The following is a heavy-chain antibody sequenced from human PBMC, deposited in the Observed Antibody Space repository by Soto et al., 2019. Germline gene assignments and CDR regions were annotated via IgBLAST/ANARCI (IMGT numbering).Heavy chain of an antibody. V-gene: IGHV3-30*18. CDR3: AKSPGAEYYYVMDV. CDR1: GFTFSSYG. D-gene: IGHD1-26*01. Sequence: GVLRLSCAASGFTFSSYGMHWVRQATGKGLEWVAVIAYDGSNKYYADSVKGRFTISRDNSKNTLYLQMNSMRAEDTAVYYCAKSPGAEYYYVMDVWGQGTTVTVSS. CDR2: IAYDGSNK. J-gene: IGHJ6*02.